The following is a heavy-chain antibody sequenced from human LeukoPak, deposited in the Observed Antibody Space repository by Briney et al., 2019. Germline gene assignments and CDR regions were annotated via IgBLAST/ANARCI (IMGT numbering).Heavy chain of an antibody. CDR3: ARSASSGYHIAFDY. Sequence: GGSLRLSCAGSGFIVSSSYTSWVRQAPGKGLEWVSAIYSSGSTDCADSVRGRFTIARDNSKNTLYLQMNSLRAEDTAVYYCARSASSGYHIAFDYWGQGTLVTVSS. V-gene: IGHV3-53*01. CDR2: IYSSGST. J-gene: IGHJ4*02. CDR1: GFIVSSSY. D-gene: IGHD3-3*01.